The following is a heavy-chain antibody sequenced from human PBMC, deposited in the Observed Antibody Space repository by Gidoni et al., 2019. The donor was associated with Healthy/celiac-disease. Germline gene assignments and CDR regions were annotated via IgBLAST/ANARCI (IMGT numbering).Heavy chain of an antibody. J-gene: IGHJ5*02. CDR3: ARLVVVVVAAQGESAWFDP. D-gene: IGHD2-15*01. CDR2: IYPGDSDT. CDR1: GYTFSSYW. V-gene: IGHV5-51*01. Sequence: EVQLVQSGAELTKPGESLKLACKGSGYTFSSYWIGWVRQMPGKGLEWMGIIYPGDSDTRYSPSFQGQVTISADKSISTAYLQWSSLKASDTAMYYCARLVVVVVAAQGESAWFDPWGQGTLVTVSS.